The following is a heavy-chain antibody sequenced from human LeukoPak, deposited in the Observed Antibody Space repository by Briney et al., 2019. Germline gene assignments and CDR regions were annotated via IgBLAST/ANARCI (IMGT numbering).Heavy chain of an antibody. CDR1: GFTFSSYA. V-gene: IGHV3-23*01. Sequence: GGSLRLSCAASGFTFSSYAMSWVRQAPGKGVEGVSAISGSGGSTYYADSVKGRFTISRENSKNTLYLQMNSLRAEDTAVYYCAKQWLVKDPAYFDYWGQGTLVTVSS. CDR3: AKQWLVKDPAYFDY. CDR2: ISGSGGST. J-gene: IGHJ4*02. D-gene: IGHD6-19*01.